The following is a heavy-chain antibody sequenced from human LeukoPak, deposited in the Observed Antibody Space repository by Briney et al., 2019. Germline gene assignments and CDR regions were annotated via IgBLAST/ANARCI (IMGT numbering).Heavy chain of an antibody. Sequence: PSETLSLTCTVSGGSISSYYWSWIRQPAGKGLEWVGRIYTSGSTNYNPSLQSRVTMSVDTSKNQFSLKLSSVTAADTAVYYCARETSSSWYNWFDPWGQGTLVTVSS. CDR2: IYTSGST. J-gene: IGHJ5*02. D-gene: IGHD6-13*01. CDR1: GGSISSYY. V-gene: IGHV4-4*07. CDR3: ARETSSSWYNWFDP.